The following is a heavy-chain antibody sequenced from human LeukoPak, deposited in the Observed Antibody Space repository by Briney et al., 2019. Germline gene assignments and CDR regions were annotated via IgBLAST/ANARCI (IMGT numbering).Heavy chain of an antibody. V-gene: IGHV4-39*07. Sequence: SETLSLTCTVSGVSISSSPYYWGWIRQPPGKGLEGIGSIYYSGTTHYSPSLECRVTITVDTSKNQFSLKLASVTAADTAIYYCAKGAGGFSYYNWFDPWGQGTLVTVSS. CDR1: GVSISSSPYY. D-gene: IGHD5-18*01. CDR3: AKGAGGFSYYNWFDP. CDR2: IYYSGTT. J-gene: IGHJ5*02.